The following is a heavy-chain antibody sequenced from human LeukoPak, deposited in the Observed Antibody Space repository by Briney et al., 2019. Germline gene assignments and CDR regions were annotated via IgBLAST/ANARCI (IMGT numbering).Heavy chain of an antibody. J-gene: IGHJ4*02. Sequence: PGGSLRLSCAVSGFTFSSYSMNWVRQAPGKGLEWVSSISSSSSYIYYADSVKGRFTISRDNAKNSLYLQMNSLRAEDKAVYYCARGLDFWSGSYDYWGQGTLVTVSS. CDR1: GFTFSSYS. CDR2: ISSSSSYI. CDR3: ARGLDFWSGSYDY. V-gene: IGHV3-21*01. D-gene: IGHD3-3*01.